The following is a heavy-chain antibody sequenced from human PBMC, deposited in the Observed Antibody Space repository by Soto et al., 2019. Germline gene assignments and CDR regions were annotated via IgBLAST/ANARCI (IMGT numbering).Heavy chain of an antibody. D-gene: IGHD2-21*01. J-gene: IGHJ4*02. CDR1: GFTLSNIG. CDR2: ISAGGNTK. V-gene: IGHV3-30*18. Sequence: QVQLVESGGGVVQPGTSLRLACAASGFTLSNIGMQWVRQAPGKGLEWVAVISAGGNTKDYADSVKGRFTISRDNSKNKLFLQMNSLRTEDKAVYYCAKESGGERDAAYFDLWGQGTLVTVSA. CDR3: AKESGGERDAAYFDL.